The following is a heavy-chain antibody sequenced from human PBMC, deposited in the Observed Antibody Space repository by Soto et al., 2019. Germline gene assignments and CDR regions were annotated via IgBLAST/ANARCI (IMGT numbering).Heavy chain of an antibody. CDR1: GFTFSSYW. CDR2: IKQDGSEK. D-gene: IGHD3-3*01. J-gene: IGHJ4*02. V-gene: IGHV3-7*01. Sequence: GGSLRLSCAASGFTFSSYWMSWVRQAPGKGLEWVANIKQDGSEKYYVDSVKGRLTISRDNAKNSLYLQMNSLRAEDTAVYYCARVVLRFLEWDDLTTYYFDYWGQGTLVTVSS. CDR3: ARVVLRFLEWDDLTTYYFDY.